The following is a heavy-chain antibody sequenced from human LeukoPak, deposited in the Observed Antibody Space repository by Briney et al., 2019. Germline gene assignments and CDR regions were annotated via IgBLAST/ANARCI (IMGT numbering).Heavy chain of an antibody. D-gene: IGHD5-18*01. J-gene: IGHJ4*02. CDR2: ISSSGSTI. Sequence: PGGSLRLSCAASGFTFSDYYMSWIRQAPGKGLEWVSYISSSGSTIYYADSVKGRFTISRDNAKNSLYLRMNSLRAEDTAVYYCARRLTSYGHRSGANFDYWGQGTLVTVSS. CDR3: ARRLTSYGHRSGANFDY. CDR1: GFTFSDYY. V-gene: IGHV3-11*01.